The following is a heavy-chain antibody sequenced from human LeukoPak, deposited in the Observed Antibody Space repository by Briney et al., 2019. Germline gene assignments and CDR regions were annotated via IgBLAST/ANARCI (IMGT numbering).Heavy chain of an antibody. CDR3: ARAPYSSSSTVFDY. Sequence: ASVKVSCKASGYTFTGYYMHWVRQAPGQGLEWMGRINPNSGGTNYAQKFQGRVTMTRDTSISTAYMELSRLGSDDTAVYYCARAPYSSSSTVFDYWGQGTLVTVSS. J-gene: IGHJ4*02. V-gene: IGHV1-2*06. CDR2: INPNSGGT. CDR1: GYTFTGYY. D-gene: IGHD6-13*01.